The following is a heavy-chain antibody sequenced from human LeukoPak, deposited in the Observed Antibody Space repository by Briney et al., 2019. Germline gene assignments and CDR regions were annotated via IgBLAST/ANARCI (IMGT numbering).Heavy chain of an antibody. V-gene: IGHV3-23*01. Sequence: GGSLRLSCAASGFTFSSYGMSWVRQAPGKGLEWVSAISGSGGSTYYADSVKGRFTISRDNSKNTLYLQMNSLRAEDTAVYYCAKFDYGSGSYYTLDYWGQGTLVTVSS. CDR1: GFTFSSYG. CDR2: ISGSGGST. D-gene: IGHD3-10*01. CDR3: AKFDYGSGSYYTLDY. J-gene: IGHJ4*02.